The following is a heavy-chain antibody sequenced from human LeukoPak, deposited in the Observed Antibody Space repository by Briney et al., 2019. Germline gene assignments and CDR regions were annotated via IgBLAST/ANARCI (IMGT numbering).Heavy chain of an antibody. Sequence: GGSLRLSCAASGFTFSSFGMHWVRQTPGKRLEWVAFIRYDGSTKHYADSVKGRFTISRDNSKNTLYLQMNSLRPEDTGLYYCAKDRGYCSGGSCYYMDVWGKGTTVTISS. D-gene: IGHD2-15*01. CDR3: AKDRGYCSGGSCYYMDV. CDR1: GFTFSSFG. V-gene: IGHV3-30*02. CDR2: IRYDGSTK. J-gene: IGHJ6*03.